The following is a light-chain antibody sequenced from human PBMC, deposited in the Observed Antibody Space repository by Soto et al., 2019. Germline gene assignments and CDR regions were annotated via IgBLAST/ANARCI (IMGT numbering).Light chain of an antibody. Sequence: SALTQPRSVSGSPGQSVTISCTGTSSDVGGYNYVSWYQQHPGKAPKLMIYDVTKRPSGVPDRFSASKSGNTASLTISGLQAGDEADYYCCSYAGSYVFGTRTKLTVL. V-gene: IGLV2-11*01. CDR1: SSDVGGYNY. J-gene: IGLJ1*01. CDR3: CSYAGSYV. CDR2: DVT.